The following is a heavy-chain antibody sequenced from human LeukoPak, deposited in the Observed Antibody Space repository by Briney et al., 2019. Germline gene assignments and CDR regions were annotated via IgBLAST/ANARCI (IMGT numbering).Heavy chain of an antibody. J-gene: IGHJ4*02. CDR3: ASRQRDDILTGYAY. CDR1: GGSISSSSYY. Sequence: SQTLSLTCTVSGGSISSSSYYWGWIRQPPGKGLEWIGSIYYSGSTYYNPSLKSRVTISVDTSKNQFSLKLSSVTAADTAVYYCASRQRDDILTGYAYWGQGTLVTVSS. D-gene: IGHD3-9*01. CDR2: IYYSGST. V-gene: IGHV4-39*07.